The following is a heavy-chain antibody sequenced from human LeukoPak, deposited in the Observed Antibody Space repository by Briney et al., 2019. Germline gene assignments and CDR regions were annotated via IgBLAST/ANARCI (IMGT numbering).Heavy chain of an antibody. D-gene: IGHD3-22*01. Sequence: GGSLRLSCAASGFTFSSYAMSWVRQAPGKGLEWVSAISGSGGSTYYADSVKGRFTISRDNSKNTLYLQMNSLRAEDTAVYYCARGIEVGSGYMDVWGKGTTVTISS. CDR3: ARGIEVGSGYMDV. V-gene: IGHV3-23*01. J-gene: IGHJ6*03. CDR2: ISGSGGST. CDR1: GFTFSSYA.